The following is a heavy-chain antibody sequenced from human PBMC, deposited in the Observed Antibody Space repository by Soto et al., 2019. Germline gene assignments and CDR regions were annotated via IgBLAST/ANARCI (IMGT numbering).Heavy chain of an antibody. CDR3: ASYYGSGRRVFDY. CDR2: IFHSGST. D-gene: IGHD3-10*01. Sequence: PSETLSLTCTVSGGSISSGDYYWSWIRQPPGKGLEWIGYIFHSGSTFYNPSLKSRVTISVDTSKDQFSLKLNSVTAADTAVYYCASYYGSGRRVFDYWGQGTLVTVSS. V-gene: IGHV4-30-4*01. J-gene: IGHJ4*02. CDR1: GGSISSGDYY.